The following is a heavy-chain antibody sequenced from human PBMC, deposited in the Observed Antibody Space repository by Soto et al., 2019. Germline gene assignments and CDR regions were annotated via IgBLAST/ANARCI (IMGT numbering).Heavy chain of an antibody. V-gene: IGHV1-69*13. Sequence: SVKVSCKASGGTFSSYAISWVRQAPGQGLEWMGGIIPIFGTANYAQKFQGRVTITADESTSTAYMELSSLRSEDTAVYYCARRGSMYDFWSGYYTGYYYYGMDVWGQGTTVTVPS. CDR2: IIPIFGTA. J-gene: IGHJ6*02. D-gene: IGHD3-3*01. CDR1: GGTFSSYA. CDR3: ARRGSMYDFWSGYYTGYYYYGMDV.